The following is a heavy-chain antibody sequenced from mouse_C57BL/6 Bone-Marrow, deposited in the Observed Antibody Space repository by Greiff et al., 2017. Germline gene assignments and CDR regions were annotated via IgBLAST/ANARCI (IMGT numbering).Heavy chain of an antibody. Sequence: QVQLQQPGAELVKPGASVKMSCKASGYTFTSYWITWVKQRPGQGLEWIGDIYPGSGSTNYNEKFKSKATLTVDTSSSTAYMQLSSLTSVYSAVYYCARGECFSTTVVAPFAYWGQGALVTVSA. V-gene: IGHV1-55*01. CDR2: IYPGSGST. J-gene: IGHJ3*01. CDR1: GYTFTSYW. CDR3: ARGECFSTTVVAPFAY. D-gene: IGHD1-1*01.